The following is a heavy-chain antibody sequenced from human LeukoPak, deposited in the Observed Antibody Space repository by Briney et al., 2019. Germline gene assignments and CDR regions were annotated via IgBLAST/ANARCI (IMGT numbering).Heavy chain of an antibody. J-gene: IGHJ3*02. V-gene: IGHV3-30*04. Sequence: GGSLRLFCAASGFTYTKYAMHWVRQAPGKGLEWVAVISYDGSNKYYADSVKGRFTISRDNSKNTLYLQMSSLRAEDTAVFYCAKPDGDYVGQLDAFDIWGQGTMVTVSS. CDR3: AKPDGDYVGQLDAFDI. CDR1: GFTYTKYA. CDR2: ISYDGSNK. D-gene: IGHD4-17*01.